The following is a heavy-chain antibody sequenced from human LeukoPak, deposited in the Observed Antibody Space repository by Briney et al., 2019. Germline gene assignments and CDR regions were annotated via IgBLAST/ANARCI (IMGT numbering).Heavy chain of an antibody. CDR1: GYTFTGYY. J-gene: IGHJ4*02. CDR3: ARSGSWIAARTRIDY. D-gene: IGHD6-6*01. CDR2: INPNSGGT. Sequence: ASVKVSCKASGYTFTGYYMHWVRQAPGQGLEWMGWINPNSGGTNYAQKFQGRVTMTRDTSISTAYMELSRLRSDDTAVYYCARSGSWIAARTRIDYWGQGTLVTVSS. V-gene: IGHV1-2*02.